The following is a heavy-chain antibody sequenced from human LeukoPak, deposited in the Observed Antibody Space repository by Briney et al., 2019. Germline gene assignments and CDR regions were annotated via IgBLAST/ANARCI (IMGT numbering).Heavy chain of an antibody. D-gene: IGHD5-24*01. J-gene: IGHJ3*02. CDR3: ARWRWLQLSAFDI. V-gene: IGHV4-61*05. CDR2: IYYSGST. CDR1: GASISSNSYY. Sequence: SETLSLTCSVSGASISSNSYYWAWFRQPPGKGLEWIGYIYYSGSTNYNPSLKSRVTISVDTSKNQFSLKLSSVTAADTAVYYCARWRWLQLSAFDIWGQGTMVTVSS.